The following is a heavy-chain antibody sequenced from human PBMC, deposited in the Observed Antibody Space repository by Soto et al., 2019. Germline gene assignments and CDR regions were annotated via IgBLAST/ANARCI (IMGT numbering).Heavy chain of an antibody. V-gene: IGHV3-23*01. CDR3: SKEGPYINSWPSAGYLQH. D-gene: IGHD3-16*01. Sequence: DVKLLESGGGVVQPGGSLRLSCAASGFAFNNYAMNWVRQAPGKGLEWVSHISGSGGSTDYADSVKGRFSISKDSSKNTLDLLMKSLRAGDTALYFCSKEGPYINSWPSAGYLQHWGLGTQVTVSS. CDR1: GFAFNNYA. CDR2: ISGSGGST. J-gene: IGHJ1*01.